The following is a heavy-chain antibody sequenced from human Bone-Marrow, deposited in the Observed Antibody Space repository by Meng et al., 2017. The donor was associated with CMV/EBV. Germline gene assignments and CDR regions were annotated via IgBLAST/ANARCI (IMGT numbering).Heavy chain of an antibody. CDR2: INTDGSVT. CDR1: GFTFSRYW. J-gene: IGHJ4*02. CDR3: AREVAAAGDY. D-gene: IGHD6-13*01. V-gene: IGHV3-74*01. Sequence: GEYLKISCAASGFTFSRYWMHWARQAPGKGLVWFSCINTDGSVTRYADSVKGRFTISRDNAKNSLYLQMNSLRAEDTAVYYCAREVAAAGDYWGQGTLVTVSS.